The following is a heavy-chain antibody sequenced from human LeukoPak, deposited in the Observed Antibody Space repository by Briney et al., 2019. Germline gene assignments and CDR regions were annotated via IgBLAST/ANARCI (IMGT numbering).Heavy chain of an antibody. CDR2: ISSSGRI. V-gene: IGHV3-11*04. CDR3: ARDGNFDI. Sequence: GGSLRLXCAASGFTFSGYSMTWIRQAPGRGLEWVSHISSSGRIYADSVKGRFTISRDNAKNSLYLQMNSLRAEDTAVYYCARDGNFDIWGQGTMVTVSS. J-gene: IGHJ3*02. CDR1: GFTFSGYS.